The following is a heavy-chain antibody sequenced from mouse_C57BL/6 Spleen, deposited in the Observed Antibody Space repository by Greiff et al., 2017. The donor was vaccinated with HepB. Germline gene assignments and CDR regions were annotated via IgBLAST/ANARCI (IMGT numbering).Heavy chain of an antibody. CDR2: IYPGDGDT. CDR3: ARNSNYAMDY. CDR1: GYAFSSYW. D-gene: IGHD2-5*01. Sequence: VQLVESGAELVKPGASVKISCKASGYAFSSYWMNWVKQRPGKGLEWIGQIYPGDGDTNYNGKFKGKATLTADKSDRKAYMQLSSLTSEDSAVYFCARNSNYAMDYWGQGTSVTVSS. J-gene: IGHJ4*01. V-gene: IGHV1-80*01.